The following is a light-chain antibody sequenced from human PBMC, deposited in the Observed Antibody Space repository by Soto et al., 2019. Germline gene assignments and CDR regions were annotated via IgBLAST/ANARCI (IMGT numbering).Light chain of an antibody. J-gene: IGLJ3*02. CDR1: TGAVTSGHY. CDR2: DTT. V-gene: IGLV7-46*01. Sequence: QTVVTQESSLTVSPGGTVTLTCGSSTGAVTSGHYPYWFQQKSGQAPRTLIYDTTNRHSWTPARFSGSLLGGKAALTLSGAQPDDEADYYCLLSYAGAWVFGGGTKLTVL. CDR3: LLSYAGAWV.